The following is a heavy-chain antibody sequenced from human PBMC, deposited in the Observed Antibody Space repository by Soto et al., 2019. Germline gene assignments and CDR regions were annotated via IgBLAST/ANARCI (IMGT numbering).Heavy chain of an antibody. Sequence: SEALSLTCTVSGGSISSYYWSWIRQPPGKGLEWIGYIYYSGSTNYNPSLKSRVTISVDTSKNQFSLKVSSVTAADTAVYYCARRYGGNFDYWGQGTLVTVS. CDR2: IYYSGST. CDR1: GGSISSYY. V-gene: IGHV4-59*01. D-gene: IGHD1-26*01. J-gene: IGHJ4*02. CDR3: ARRYGGNFDY.